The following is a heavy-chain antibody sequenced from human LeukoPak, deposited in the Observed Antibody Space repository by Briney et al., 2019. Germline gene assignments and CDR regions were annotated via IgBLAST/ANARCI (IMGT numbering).Heavy chain of an antibody. CDR1: GGSISSSSYY. D-gene: IGHD3-22*01. CDR2: IYYSGST. J-gene: IGHJ4*02. CDR3: ARGSNDSIDY. V-gene: IGHV4-39*01. Sequence: SETLSLTCTVSGGSISSSSYYWGWIRQPPGKGLEWIGSIYYSGSTYYNPSLKSRVTISVDTSKNQFSLKLSSVTAADTAMYYCARGSNDSIDYWGQGTLVTVSS.